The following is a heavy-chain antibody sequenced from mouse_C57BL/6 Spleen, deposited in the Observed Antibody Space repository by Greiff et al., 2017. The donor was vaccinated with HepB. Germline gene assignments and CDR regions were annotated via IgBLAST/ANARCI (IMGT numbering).Heavy chain of an antibody. CDR2: IYPGDGDT. CDR3: ARDYGIDMDY. D-gene: IGHD1-1*01. V-gene: IGHV1-82*01. J-gene: IGHJ4*01. Sequence: VKLQESGPELVKPGASVKISCKASGYAFSSSWMNWVKQRPGKGLEWIGRIYPGDGDTNYNGKSKGKATLTADKSSSTAYLQLSSLTSEDSAVYFCARDYGIDMDYWGQGTSVTVSS. CDR1: GYAFSSSW.